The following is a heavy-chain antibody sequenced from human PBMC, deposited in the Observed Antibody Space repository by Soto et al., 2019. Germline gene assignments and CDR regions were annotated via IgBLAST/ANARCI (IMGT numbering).Heavy chain of an antibody. Sequence: PGGSLRLSCAASGFAFATYTMNWVRQAPGKGLEWVSSIRSSSSYIYYADSAKGRFTISRDDAKNSLYLQMNSLRVEDTAGYYCARDHGDFAFDYWGQGALVTVSS. CDR1: GFAFATYT. J-gene: IGHJ4*02. V-gene: IGHV3-21*01. CDR3: ARDHGDFAFDY. CDR2: IRSSSSYI. D-gene: IGHD4-17*01.